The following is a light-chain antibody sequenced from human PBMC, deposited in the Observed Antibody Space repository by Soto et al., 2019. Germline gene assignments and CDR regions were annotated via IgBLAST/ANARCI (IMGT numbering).Light chain of an antibody. CDR2: AAS. CDR1: QSIGRY. Sequence: DIQRTQAPSSLCASVGDRFTITCRASQSIGRYFNWYQQKPGKAPKLLXYAASALESGVPSRFSGSGSGTDFTLTISSLPPEDFETYYCQQSYSNPVTFGQGTKVDIK. CDR3: QQSYSNPVT. J-gene: IGKJ1*01. V-gene: IGKV1-39*01.